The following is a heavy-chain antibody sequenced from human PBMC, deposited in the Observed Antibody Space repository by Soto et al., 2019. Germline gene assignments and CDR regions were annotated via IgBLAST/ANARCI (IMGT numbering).Heavy chain of an antibody. J-gene: IGHJ6*02. D-gene: IGHD1-1*01. CDR2: LNGGTGQT. V-gene: IGHV1-3*01. CDR3: ARGKGMEENYFYYGLDI. CDR1: GYTFSTYA. Sequence: GASVKVSCKASGYTFSTYAMYWVRQAPGQSLEWMGWLNGGTGQTRYSQKFQDRVIITRDTSASTGYMELSSLTSEDTAVYYCARGKGMEENYFYYGLDIWGQGTTVTVSS.